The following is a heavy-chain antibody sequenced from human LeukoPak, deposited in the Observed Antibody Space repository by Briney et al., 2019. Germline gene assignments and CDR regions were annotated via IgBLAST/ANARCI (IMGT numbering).Heavy chain of an antibody. Sequence: GALRLSCAASGFTFSSYAMSWVRQAPGKGLEWVSAISGSGGSTYYADSVKGRFTISRDNSKNTLYLQMNSLRAEDTAVYYCARSAVVVGDFDYWGQGTLVTVSS. D-gene: IGHD2-21*01. V-gene: IGHV3-23*01. CDR1: GFTFSSYA. CDR3: ARSAVVVGDFDY. CDR2: ISGSGGST. J-gene: IGHJ4*02.